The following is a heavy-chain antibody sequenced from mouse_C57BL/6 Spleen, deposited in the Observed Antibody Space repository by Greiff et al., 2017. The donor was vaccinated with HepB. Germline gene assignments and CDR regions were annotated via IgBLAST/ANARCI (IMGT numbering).Heavy chain of an antibody. V-gene: IGHV1-26*01. J-gene: IGHJ1*03. D-gene: IGHD2-2*01. Sequence: EVQLQQSGPELVKPGASVKISCKASGYTFTDYYMNWVKQSHGKSLEWIGDINPNNGGTSYNQKFKGKATLTVDKSSSTAYMELRSLTSEDSAVYYCARGYYGYDRGYFDVWGTGTTVTVSS. CDR2: INPNNGGT. CDR1: GYTFTDYY. CDR3: ARGYYGYDRGYFDV.